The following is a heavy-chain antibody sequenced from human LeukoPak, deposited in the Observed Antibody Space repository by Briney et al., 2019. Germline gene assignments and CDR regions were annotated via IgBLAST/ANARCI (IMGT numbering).Heavy chain of an antibody. V-gene: IGHV3-23*01. Sequence: GGSLRLSCAASGFTFSSYAMSWVRQAPGKGLEWVSAISGSGGSTYYADSVKGRFTISRDNSKNTLYLQMNSLRAEDTAVYYCASPKYSSSWYSCFDYWGQGTLVTVSS. D-gene: IGHD6-13*01. CDR1: GFTFSSYA. J-gene: IGHJ4*02. CDR2: ISGSGGST. CDR3: ASPKYSSSWYSCFDY.